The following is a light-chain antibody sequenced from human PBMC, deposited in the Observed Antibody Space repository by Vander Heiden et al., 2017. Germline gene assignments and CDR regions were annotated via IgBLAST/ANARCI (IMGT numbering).Light chain of an antibody. CDR3: QQYNNHPFT. CDR1: QDISTY. V-gene: IGKV1-33*01. J-gene: IGKJ4*01. Sequence: DTQITQSPSSLSAPVGDRVTITCPAPQDISTYFTWYQQKPGKAPKLLIYDASNLETGVPSRFSGSGSGTDFTFTISSLQPEDIATYYCQQYNNHPFTFGEGTKVEIK. CDR2: DAS.